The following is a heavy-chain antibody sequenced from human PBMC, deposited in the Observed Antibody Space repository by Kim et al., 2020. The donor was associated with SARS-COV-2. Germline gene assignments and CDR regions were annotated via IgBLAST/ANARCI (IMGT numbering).Heavy chain of an antibody. CDR3: ARHVRELLPPNWFDP. CDR1: GGSISSYY. CDR2: IYYSGST. V-gene: IGHV4-59*08. Sequence: SETLSLTCTVSGGSISSYYWSWIRQPPGKGLEWIGYIYYSGSTNYNPSLKSRVTISVDTSKNQFSLKLSSVTAADTAVYYCARHVRELLPPNWFDPWGQGTLVTVSS. D-gene: IGHD1-26*01. J-gene: IGHJ5*02.